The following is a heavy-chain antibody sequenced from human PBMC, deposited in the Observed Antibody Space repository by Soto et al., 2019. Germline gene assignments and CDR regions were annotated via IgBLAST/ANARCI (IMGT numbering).Heavy chain of an antibody. J-gene: IGHJ5*02. V-gene: IGHV4-30-4*01. D-gene: IGHD2-2*02. CDR1: GGSISSGDYY. CDR3: ARGVVPAAIAFDP. CDR2: IYYSGGT. Sequence: PSETLSLTCTVSGGSISSGDYYWSRIRQPPGKGLEWIGYIYYSGGTYYNPSLKSRVTISVDTSKNQFSLKLSSVTAADTAVYYCARGVVPAAIAFDPWGQGTLVTVSS.